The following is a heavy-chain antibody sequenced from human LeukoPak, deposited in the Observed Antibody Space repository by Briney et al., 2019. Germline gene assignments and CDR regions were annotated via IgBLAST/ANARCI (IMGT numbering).Heavy chain of an antibody. CDR3: ARDSGSSGYYPDAFDI. Sequence: GGSLRLSCQASGFTFSSYSMNWVRKAPGKGLEWVSSISSSSSYIYYADSVKGRFTISRDNAKNSLYLQMNSLRAEDTAVYYCARDSGSSGYYPDAFDIWGQGTMVTVSS. D-gene: IGHD3-22*01. J-gene: IGHJ3*02. CDR2: ISSSSSYI. V-gene: IGHV3-21*01. CDR1: GFTFSSYS.